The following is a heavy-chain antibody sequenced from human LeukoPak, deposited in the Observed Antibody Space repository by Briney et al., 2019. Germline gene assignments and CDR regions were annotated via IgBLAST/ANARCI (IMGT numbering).Heavy chain of an antibody. CDR3: ARGVVNAYAAFDF. CDR1: GFTFNRFA. CDR2: ISFDGTTK. J-gene: IGHJ4*02. Sequence: QSGGSLRLSCVASGFTFNRFALHWVRQAPGKGLEWVSMISFDGTTKDYADSVKGRFTISRDNSKNTLDLQMNSLKTDDTAVYYCARGVVNAYAAFDFWGQGTLVTVSS. D-gene: IGHD3-16*01. V-gene: IGHV3-30-3*01.